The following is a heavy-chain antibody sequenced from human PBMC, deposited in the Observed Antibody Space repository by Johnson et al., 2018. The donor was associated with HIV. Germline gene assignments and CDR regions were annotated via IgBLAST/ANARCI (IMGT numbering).Heavy chain of an antibody. J-gene: IGHJ3*02. CDR3: ARTSSGSRNAFDI. D-gene: IGHD3-10*01. Sequence: QVQLVESGGGLVKPGGSLRLSCAASGFTFSDYYMNWIRQAPGKGLEWVSYISSSGTTMYYADSVKGRFTISRDNANNSLHLQINRLRAEDTAVYYCARTSSGSRNAFDIWGQGTMVTVSS. CDR1: GFTFSDYY. CDR2: ISSSGTTM. V-gene: IGHV3-11*04.